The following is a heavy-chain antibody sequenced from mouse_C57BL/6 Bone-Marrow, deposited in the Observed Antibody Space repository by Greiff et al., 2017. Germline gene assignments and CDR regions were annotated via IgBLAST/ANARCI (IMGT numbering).Heavy chain of an antibody. V-gene: IGHV5-15*01. CDR1: GFTFSDYG. J-gene: IGHJ4*01. D-gene: IGHD2-2*01. Sequence: EVNLVESGGGLVQPGGSLKLSCAASGFTFSDYGMAWVRQAPRKGPEWVAFISNLAYSIYYADTVTGRFTISRENAKNTLYLEMSSLRSEDTAMYYCARRGLPHAMDYWGQGTSVTVSS. CDR2: ISNLAYSI. CDR3: ARRGLPHAMDY.